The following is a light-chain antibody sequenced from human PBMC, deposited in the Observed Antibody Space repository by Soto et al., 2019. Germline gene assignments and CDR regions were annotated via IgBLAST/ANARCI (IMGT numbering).Light chain of an antibody. J-gene: IGLJ1*01. CDR1: SSDIGSYNL. CDR2: EVS. V-gene: IGLV2-23*02. CDR3: CSYPGRSTFHV. Sequence: SALTQLGHVCGSPGPSFTNSCTGTSSDIGSYNLISWYQQYPDKAPKLMIYEVSKRPSGVSSRFSGSKSGNTASLTISGLQADDEADYYCCSYPGRSTFHVFGSGPKVTVL.